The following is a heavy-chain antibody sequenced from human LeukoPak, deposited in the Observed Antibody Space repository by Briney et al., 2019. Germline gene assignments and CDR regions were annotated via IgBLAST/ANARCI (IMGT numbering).Heavy chain of an antibody. J-gene: IGHJ4*02. Sequence: GGSLRLSCAASGFTFNSYAMSWVRQAPGKGLEWVSAISGSGGSTYYADSVKGRFTISRDNSKNTLYLQMNSLRAEDTAVYYCAKDRFGGYDMHYYFGYWGQGTLVTVSS. CDR3: AKDRFGGYDMHYYFGY. V-gene: IGHV3-23*01. CDR1: GFTFNSYA. CDR2: ISGSGGST. D-gene: IGHD5-12*01.